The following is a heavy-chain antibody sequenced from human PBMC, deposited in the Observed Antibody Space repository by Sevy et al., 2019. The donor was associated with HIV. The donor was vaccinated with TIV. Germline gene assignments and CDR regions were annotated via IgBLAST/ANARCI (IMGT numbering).Heavy chain of an antibody. V-gene: IGHV4-59*11. Sequence: SETLSLICTVSGGPISSHYWNWIRQTPGKGLEWIGSFYYTGITNYNPSLKSRVTMSADTSKNRVSLKLNSVTAADTAVYYCARLPSPYYDSSGDLIREYYFDSWGHGTLVTVSS. CDR2: FYYTGIT. J-gene: IGHJ4*01. CDR1: GGPISSHY. CDR3: ARLPSPYYDSSGDLIREYYFDS. D-gene: IGHD3-22*01.